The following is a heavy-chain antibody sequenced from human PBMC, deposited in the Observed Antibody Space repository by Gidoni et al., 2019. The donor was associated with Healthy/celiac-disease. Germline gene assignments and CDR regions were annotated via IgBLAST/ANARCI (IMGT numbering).Heavy chain of an antibody. CDR1: GFTVSSNY. V-gene: IGHV3-66*01. CDR2: IYSGGST. J-gene: IGHJ6*02. Sequence: EVQLVESGGGLVQPGGSLGLPCAAFGFTVSSNYISWVRQASGKGLEWVSVIYSGGSTYYADSVKGRFTISRDNSKNTLYLQMNSLRAEDTAVYYCARDTHDYGMDVWGQGTTVTVSS. CDR3: ARDTHDYGMDV.